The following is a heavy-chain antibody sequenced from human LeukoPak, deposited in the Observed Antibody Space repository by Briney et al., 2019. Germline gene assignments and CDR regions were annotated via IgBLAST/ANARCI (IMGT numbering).Heavy chain of an antibody. D-gene: IGHD6-13*01. CDR1: GFTFSTYA. CDR3: AKSLYIAAAGTRYYYYMDV. CDR2: ISGSGGST. J-gene: IGHJ6*03. V-gene: IGHV3-23*01. Sequence: GGSLRLSCAASGFTFSTYAMSWVRQAPGKGLEWVSAISGSGGSTYYADSVKGRFTISRDNSKNTLYLQMNSLRAEDTAVYYCAKSLYIAAAGTRYYYYMDVWGKGTTVTVSS.